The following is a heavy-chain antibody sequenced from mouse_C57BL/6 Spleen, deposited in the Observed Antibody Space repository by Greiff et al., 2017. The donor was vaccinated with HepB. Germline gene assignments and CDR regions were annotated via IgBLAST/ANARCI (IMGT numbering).Heavy chain of an antibody. CDR3: ARGFYYDYDGWYFDV. D-gene: IGHD2-4*01. Sequence: VQLQQPGAELVRPGSSVKLSCKASGYTFTSYWMHWVKQRPIQGLEWIGNIDPSDSETHYNQKFKDKATLTVDKSSSTAYMQLSSLTSEDSAVYYCARGFYYDYDGWYFDVWGTGTTVTVSS. CDR2: IDPSDSET. CDR1: GYTFTSYW. J-gene: IGHJ1*03. V-gene: IGHV1-52*01.